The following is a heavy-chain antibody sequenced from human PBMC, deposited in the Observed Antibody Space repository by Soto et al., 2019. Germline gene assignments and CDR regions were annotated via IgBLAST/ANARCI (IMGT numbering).Heavy chain of an antibody. CDR3: ARLGVYTATVKGPDCGMDV. V-gene: IGHV5-51*01. Sequence: LGESLKISCKGSGYSFTSYWIGWVRQMPGKGLEWMGIIYPGDSDTRYSPSFKGQVTFSADKSISTAYLQWSSLKASDTAMYYCARLGVYTATVKGPDCGMDVWGQGTTVTVSS. D-gene: IGHD5-18*01. CDR1: GYSFTSYW. J-gene: IGHJ6*02. CDR2: IYPGDSDT.